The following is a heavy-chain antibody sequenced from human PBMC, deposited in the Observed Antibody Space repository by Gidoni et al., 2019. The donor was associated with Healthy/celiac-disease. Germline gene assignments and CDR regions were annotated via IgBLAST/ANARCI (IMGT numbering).Heavy chain of an antibody. Sequence: QLQLHESGPGLVKPSETLSLTCTVSSGSISMSSYYWGWIRQPPGKGMEWIGIIYYSGSTYYNPSLKSRVTISVDTSKNQFSLKLSSVTAADTAVYYCARDHLLFDRYYYGMDVWGQGTTVTVSS. V-gene: IGHV4-39*07. CDR2: IYYSGST. J-gene: IGHJ6*02. D-gene: IGHD2-2*01. CDR1: SGSISMSSYY. CDR3: ARDHLLFDRYYYGMDV.